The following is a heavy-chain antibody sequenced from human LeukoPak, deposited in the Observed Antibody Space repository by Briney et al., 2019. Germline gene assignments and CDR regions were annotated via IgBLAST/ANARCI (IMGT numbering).Heavy chain of an antibody. V-gene: IGHV4-30-2*01. D-gene: IGHD3-22*01. CDR3: ARGPGEYYYDSSGYYPAPLFDY. J-gene: IGHJ4*02. Sequence: SGTLSLTCAVSGGSISSGGYSWSWIRQPPGKGLEWIGYIYHSGSTYYNPSLKSRVTISVDRSKNQFSLKLSSVTAADTAVYYCARGPGEYYYDSSGYYPAPLFDYWGQGTLVTVSS. CDR2: IYHSGST. CDR1: GGSISSGGYS.